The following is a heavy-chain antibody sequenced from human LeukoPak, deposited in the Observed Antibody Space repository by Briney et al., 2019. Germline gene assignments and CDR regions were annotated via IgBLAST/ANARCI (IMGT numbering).Heavy chain of an antibody. D-gene: IGHD1-26*01. Sequence: SETLSLTCAVYGGSFSGYYWSWIRQPPGKGLEWIGEINHSGSTNCNPSLKSRVTISVDTSKNQFSLKLSSVTAADTAVYYCARAPSRLRGSSRAFDIWGQGTMVTVSS. CDR1: GGSFSGYY. V-gene: IGHV4-34*01. J-gene: IGHJ3*02. CDR3: ARAPSRLRGSSRAFDI. CDR2: INHSGST.